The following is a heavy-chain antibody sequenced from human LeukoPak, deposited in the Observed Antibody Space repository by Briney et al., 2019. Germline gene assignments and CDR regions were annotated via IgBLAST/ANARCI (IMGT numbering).Heavy chain of an antibody. CDR1: GFTFSAYW. V-gene: IGHV3-7*01. CDR3: ARSSYYSDEYFDY. D-gene: IGHD3-22*01. Sequence: PGGSLRLSCAASGFTFSAYWMNWVRQAPGKGPEWVANIKQDGSEKYYVDSVKGRFTISRDNAKNSLYLRMNSLRAEDTAVFYCARSSYYSDEYFDYWGQGTLVTVSS. CDR2: IKQDGSEK. J-gene: IGHJ4*02.